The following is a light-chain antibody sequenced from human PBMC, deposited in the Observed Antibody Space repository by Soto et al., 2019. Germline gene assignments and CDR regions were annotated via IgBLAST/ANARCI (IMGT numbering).Light chain of an antibody. CDR1: QNINNY. CDR3: QPTYRTPYT. CDR2: GAS. V-gene: IGKV1-39*01. J-gene: IGKJ2*01. Sequence: DIQMTQSPSSLFASVGDRVSITCRASQNINNYVNWYQQQPGKAPKLLIYGASSLQSGVPSRFSGSGSGTDFTLTITSLQREDFATYYCQPTYRTPYTFGPGTKVEIK.